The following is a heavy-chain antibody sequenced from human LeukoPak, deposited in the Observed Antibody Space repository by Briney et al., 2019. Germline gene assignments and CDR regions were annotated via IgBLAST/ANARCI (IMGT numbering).Heavy chain of an antibody. Sequence: SETLSLTCTVSGGSISSYYWSWIRQPPGKGLEWIGYIYYSGSTNYNPSLKSRVTISVDTSKNQFPLKLSSVTAADTAVYYCARVRYDSSGYYPDYWGQGTLVTVSS. D-gene: IGHD3-22*01. V-gene: IGHV4-59*01. J-gene: IGHJ4*02. CDR1: GGSISSYY. CDR2: IYYSGST. CDR3: ARVRYDSSGYYPDY.